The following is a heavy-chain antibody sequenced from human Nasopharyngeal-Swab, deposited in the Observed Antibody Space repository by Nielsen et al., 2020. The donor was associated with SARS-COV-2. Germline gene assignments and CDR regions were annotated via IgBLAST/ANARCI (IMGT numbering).Heavy chain of an antibody. Sequence: WIRQPPGKGLEWIGEINHSGSTNYNPSLKSRVTISVDTSKKQFSLKLSSVTSADTAVYFCARGLSSYGYYNWGQGTLVTVSS. D-gene: IGHD5-18*01. CDR3: ARGLSSYGYYN. J-gene: IGHJ4*02. CDR2: INHSGST. V-gene: IGHV4-34*01.